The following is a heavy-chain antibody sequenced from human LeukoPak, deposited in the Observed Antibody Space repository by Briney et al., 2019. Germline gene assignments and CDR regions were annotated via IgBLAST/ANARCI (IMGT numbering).Heavy chain of an antibody. Sequence: SETLSLTCTVSGGSISSGGYYWSWIRQHPGKGLEWIGYIYYSGSAYYNPSLKSRVTISVDTSKNQFSLKLSSVTAADTAVYYCARVLAGYFDYWGQGTLVTVSS. J-gene: IGHJ4*02. CDR3: ARVLAGYFDY. D-gene: IGHD6-19*01. CDR2: IYYSGSA. CDR1: GGSISSGGYY. V-gene: IGHV4-31*03.